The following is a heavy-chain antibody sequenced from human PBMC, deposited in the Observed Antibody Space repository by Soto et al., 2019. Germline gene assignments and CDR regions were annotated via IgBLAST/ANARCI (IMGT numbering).Heavy chain of an antibody. CDR1: GGTFSSYT. CDR2: IIPILGIA. J-gene: IGHJ6*03. D-gene: IGHD2-15*01. V-gene: IGHV1-69*02. CDR3: ARGSRNCSGGSCYQGLYYYYMDV. Sequence: SVKVSCKASGGTFSSYTISWVRQAPGQGLEWMGRIIPILGIANYAQKFQGRVTITADKSTSTAYMELSSLRSEDTAVYYCARGSRNCSGGSCYQGLYYYYMDVWGKGTTVTVSS.